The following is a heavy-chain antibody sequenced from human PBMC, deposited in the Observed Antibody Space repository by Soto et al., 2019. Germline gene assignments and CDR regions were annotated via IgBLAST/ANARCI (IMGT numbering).Heavy chain of an antibody. Sequence: EVQLLESGGGLVQPGGSLRLSCAASGFSFVNYAMNWVRQAPGKGLEWVSGLSGSGTSTYYADSVKGRSTISRDNSRDTLLLHMNSLTADDTAVYYCAKATTNGGWFNPFDSWGQGALVTVSS. CDR1: GFSFVNYA. D-gene: IGHD6-19*01. V-gene: IGHV3-23*01. CDR2: LSGSGTST. J-gene: IGHJ4*02. CDR3: AKATTNGGWFNPFDS.